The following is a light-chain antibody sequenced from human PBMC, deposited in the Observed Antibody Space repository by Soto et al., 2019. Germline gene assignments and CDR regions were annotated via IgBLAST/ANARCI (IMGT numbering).Light chain of an antibody. V-gene: IGKV3D-20*02. J-gene: IGKJ5*01. CDR1: QSLSNTF. Sequence: NVLTQSPGTLSLSPWARASLPCRASQSLSNTFLSWYQQKPGQAPRLLNYEASNSATGIPARFSGSGSGTEFILTISSLQSEDFAVYYCQQRSNWPITFGQGTRLE. CDR3: QQRSNWPIT. CDR2: EAS.